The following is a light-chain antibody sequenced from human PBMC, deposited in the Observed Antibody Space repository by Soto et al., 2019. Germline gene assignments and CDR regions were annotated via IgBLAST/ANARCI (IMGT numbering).Light chain of an antibody. CDR2: GAS. Sequence: EIVLTQAPGTLSLSPGERATLSCRASQSVSSSYLAWYQQKPGQAPRLLIYGASSRATGIPDRFSGSGSGTDFTLTISRLEPEDFAVYYCQQWVTFGQGXKVDIK. CDR1: QSVSSSY. CDR3: QQWVT. J-gene: IGKJ1*01. V-gene: IGKV3-20*01.